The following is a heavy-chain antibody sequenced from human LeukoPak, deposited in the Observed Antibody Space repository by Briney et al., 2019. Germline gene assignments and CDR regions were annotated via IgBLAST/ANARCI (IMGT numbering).Heavy chain of an antibody. CDR3: ARLPEIYYDSSGYYYRYNYFDY. D-gene: IGHD3-22*01. CDR1: GYSFTSYW. V-gene: IGHV5-51*01. Sequence: GESLKISCKGSGYSFTSYWIGWVRQMPGKGLEWMGIIYPGDSDTRYSPSFQGQVTISADKSISTAYLQWSSLKASDTAMYYCARLPEIYYDSSGYYYRYNYFDYWGQGTLVTVSS. J-gene: IGHJ4*02. CDR2: IYPGDSDT.